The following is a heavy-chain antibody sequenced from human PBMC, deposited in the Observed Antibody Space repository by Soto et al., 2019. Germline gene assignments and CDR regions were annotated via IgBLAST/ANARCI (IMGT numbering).Heavy chain of an antibody. Sequence: ASVKVSCKASGYTFTGYYMHWVRQAPGQGLERMGWINPNSGGTNYAQKFQGRVTMTRDTSISTAYMELSRLRSDDTAVYYCAIIGAYYPYYYYGMDVWGQGTTVTVSS. CDR2: INPNSGGT. J-gene: IGHJ6*02. CDR1: GYTFTGYY. V-gene: IGHV1-2*02. D-gene: IGHD1-26*01. CDR3: AIIGAYYPYYYYGMDV.